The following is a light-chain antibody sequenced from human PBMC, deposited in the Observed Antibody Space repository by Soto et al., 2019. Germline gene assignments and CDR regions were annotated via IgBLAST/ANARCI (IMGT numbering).Light chain of an antibody. CDR3: CSYAGSYTLV. Sequence: QSVLTQPRSVSGSPGQSVTISCTGTSSDVGGYNYVSWYQQHPGKAPKLMIYDVSKRPSGVPDRFSGSKSGNTASLTISGLQAEDEADYYCCSYAGSYTLVFGTGTKVHRP. V-gene: IGLV2-11*01. CDR1: SSDVGGYNY. J-gene: IGLJ1*01. CDR2: DVS.